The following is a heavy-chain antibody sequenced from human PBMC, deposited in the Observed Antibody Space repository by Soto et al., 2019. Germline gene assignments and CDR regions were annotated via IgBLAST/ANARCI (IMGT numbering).Heavy chain of an antibody. D-gene: IGHD2-15*01. CDR2: ISAYNGNT. J-gene: IGHJ5*02. CDR1: GYTFTSYG. V-gene: IGHV1-18*01. Sequence: QVQLVQSGAEVKKPGASVKVSCKASGYTFTSYGISWVRQAPGQGLEWMGWISAYNGNTNYAQKLQGRVTMTTDTATSTAYMELGSLRSDDTAVYYCGRDIVVVPSSDWFDPWGQGTLVTVSS. CDR3: GRDIVVVPSSDWFDP.